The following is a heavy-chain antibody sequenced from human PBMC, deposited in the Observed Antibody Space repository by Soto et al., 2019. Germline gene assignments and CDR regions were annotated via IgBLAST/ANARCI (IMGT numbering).Heavy chain of an antibody. CDR2: INAANGNT. J-gene: IGHJ4*02. Sequence: GASVKVSCKAYGYTFRSYAMHWVRQAPGQRLEWMGWINAANGNTKYSQKFQGRVIITRDTSATTAYMELSSLRLEDTAVYFCARDVSDYSSGWYYHDFWGQGTLVTVSS. V-gene: IGHV1-3*01. D-gene: IGHD4-4*01. CDR3: ARDVSDYSSGWYYHDF. CDR1: GYTFRSYA.